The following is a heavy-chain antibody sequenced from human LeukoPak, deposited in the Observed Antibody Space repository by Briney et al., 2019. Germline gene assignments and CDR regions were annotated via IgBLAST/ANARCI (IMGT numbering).Heavy chain of an antibody. D-gene: IGHD6-6*01. CDR1: GGSISSYY. Sequence: SETLSLTCTVSGGSISSYYWSWIRQPAGKGLEWIRRIYTSGSTNYNPSLKSRVTISVDTSKNQFSLKLSSVTAADTAVYYCARDGSSSSPYYYYYYGMDVWGQGTTVTVSS. CDR2: IYTSGST. J-gene: IGHJ6*02. CDR3: ARDGSSSSPYYYYYYGMDV. V-gene: IGHV4-4*07.